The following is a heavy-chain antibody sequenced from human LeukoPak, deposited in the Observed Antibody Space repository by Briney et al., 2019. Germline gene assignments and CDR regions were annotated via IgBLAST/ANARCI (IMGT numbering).Heavy chain of an antibody. CDR3: ARDSSGYLHAFDI. CDR2: IYYSGST. CDR1: GGSISSSSYY. V-gene: IGHV4-39*02. Sequence: SEPLSLTCTVSGGSISSSSYYWGWIRQPPGKGLEWIGSIYYSGSTYYNPSLKSRVTISVDTSKNQFSLKLSSVTAADTAVYYCARDSSGYLHAFDIWGQGTMVTVSS. D-gene: IGHD3-22*01. J-gene: IGHJ3*02.